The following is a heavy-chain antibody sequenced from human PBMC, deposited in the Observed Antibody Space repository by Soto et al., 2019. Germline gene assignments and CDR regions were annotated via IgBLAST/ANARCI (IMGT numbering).Heavy chain of an antibody. CDR2: ISAYNGNT. Sequence: QVQLVQSGAEVKKPGASVKVSCKASGYTFTSYGISWVRQAPGQGLEWMGWISAYNGNTNYAQKLQGRVTMTTDTSTSTAYMELGSLRSDDTAVYFCARGSGIVVVVAAPFDFDYWGQGTLVTVS. CDR3: ARGSGIVVVVAAPFDFDY. D-gene: IGHD2-15*01. V-gene: IGHV1-18*01. CDR1: GYTFTSYG. J-gene: IGHJ4*02.